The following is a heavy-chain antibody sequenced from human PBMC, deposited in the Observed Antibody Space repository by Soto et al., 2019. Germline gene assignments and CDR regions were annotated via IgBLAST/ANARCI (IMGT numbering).Heavy chain of an antibody. CDR3: AREGLGAMVRGVTNFPTDY. D-gene: IGHD3-10*01. Sequence: QVQLVQSGAEVKKPGASVKVSCKASGYTFTSYAMHWVRQAPGQRLEWMGWINAGNGNTKYSQKFQGRVTITRDTSASTAYMELSSLRSEDTAVYYCAREGLGAMVRGVTNFPTDYWGQGTLVTVSS. CDR1: GYTFTSYA. CDR2: INAGNGNT. J-gene: IGHJ4*02. V-gene: IGHV1-3*01.